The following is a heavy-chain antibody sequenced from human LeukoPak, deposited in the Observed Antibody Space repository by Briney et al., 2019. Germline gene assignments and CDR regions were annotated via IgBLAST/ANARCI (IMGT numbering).Heavy chain of an antibody. CDR2: IKQDGSDK. J-gene: IGHJ3*02. CDR1: GFTFSSDW. D-gene: IGHD3-16*01. V-gene: IGHV3-7*01. CDR3: ARNRGDI. Sequence: GGSLRLSCAASGFTFSSDWMNWVRQAPGKGLEWVANIKQDGSDKYYVDSVKGRFTISRDDAKNSVFLQMNSLRAEDAAVYYRARNRGDIWGQGTMVIVSS.